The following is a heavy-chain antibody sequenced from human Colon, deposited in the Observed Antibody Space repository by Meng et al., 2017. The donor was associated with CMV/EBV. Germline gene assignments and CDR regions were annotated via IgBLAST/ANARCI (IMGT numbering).Heavy chain of an antibody. J-gene: IGHJ3*02. CDR3: AKEGADDAFDI. CDR1: GFTFSAFA. D-gene: IGHD3-16*01. V-gene: IGHV3-23*01. Sequence: GESLKISCAASGFTFSAFAMGWVRQAPGKGLEWVSSVYYGGATYYADSVKGRFTISRDNSKNTLYLQMNSLRAEDTAVYYCAKEGADDAFDIWGQGTMVTVSS. CDR2: YYGGAT.